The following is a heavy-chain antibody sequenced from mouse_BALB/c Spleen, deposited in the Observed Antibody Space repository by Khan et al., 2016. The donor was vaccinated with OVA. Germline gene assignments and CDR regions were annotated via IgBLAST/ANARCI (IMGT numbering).Heavy chain of an antibody. D-gene: IGHD4-1*01. Sequence: VQLKQSGAELVKPGASVKLSCTASGFNIKDTHMHWVKQRPEQGLEWIGRIDPANDNSKYDPRFQGKATITADTSSNTAYLHLGSLTSEDTAVYYCAPAGTGDYFDYWGQGTTLTVSS. V-gene: IGHV14-3*02. J-gene: IGHJ2*01. CDR2: IDPANDNS. CDR3: APAGTGDYFDY. CDR1: GFNIKDTH.